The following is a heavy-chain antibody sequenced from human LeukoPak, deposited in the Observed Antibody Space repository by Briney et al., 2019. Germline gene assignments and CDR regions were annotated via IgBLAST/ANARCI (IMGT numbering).Heavy chain of an antibody. CDR1: GGSISSSSYY. CDR2: IYYSGST. V-gene: IGHV4-39*07. J-gene: IGHJ6*03. D-gene: IGHD3-10*01. CDR3: GGVRGQDYYYYYMDV. Sequence: PSETLSLTCTVSGGSISSSSYYWGWIRQPPGKGLEWIGSIYYSGSTNYNPSLKSRVTISVDTSKNQFSLKLSSVTAADTAVYYCGGVRGQDYYYYYMDVWGKGTTVTVSS.